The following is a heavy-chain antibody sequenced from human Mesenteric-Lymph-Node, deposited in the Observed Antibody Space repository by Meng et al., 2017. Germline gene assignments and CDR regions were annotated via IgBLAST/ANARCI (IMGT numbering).Heavy chain of an antibody. V-gene: IGHV3-48*03. CDR1: GFTFSSYE. D-gene: IGHD3-10*01. CDR3: VNRAWLES. CDR2: ISSSGSTI. J-gene: IGHJ5*01. Sequence: GGSLRLSCADSGFTFSSYEMNWVRQAPGKGLEWVSYISSSGSTIYYADSVKGRFTISRDNAKNSLYLQMNNLRADDTAVYHCVNRAWLESWGQGTLVTVSS.